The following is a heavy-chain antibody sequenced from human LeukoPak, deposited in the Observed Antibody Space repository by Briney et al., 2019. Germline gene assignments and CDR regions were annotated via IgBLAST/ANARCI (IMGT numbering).Heavy chain of an antibody. CDR3: ARHPGFGEADY. Sequence: PSETLSLTCAVSGGSFIGYHWNWIRQPPGKGLEWIGEINHSGSTNYNPSLKSRVTISIDTSKNHFSLNLSSVTAADTAVYYCARHPGFGEADYWGQGTLVTVSS. D-gene: IGHD3-10*01. CDR1: GGSFIGYH. V-gene: IGHV4-34*01. CDR2: INHSGST. J-gene: IGHJ4*02.